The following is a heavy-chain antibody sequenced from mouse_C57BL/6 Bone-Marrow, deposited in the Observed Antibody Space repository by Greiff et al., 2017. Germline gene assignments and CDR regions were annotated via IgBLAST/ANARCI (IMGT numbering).Heavy chain of an antibody. V-gene: IGHV2-6-1*01. CDR3: ARHTGGNLDSAMDY. CDR2: IWSDGST. J-gene: IGHJ4*01. CDR1: GFSLTSYG. Sequence: VKLMESGPGLVAPSQSLSITCTVSGFSLTSYGVHWVRQPPGKGLEWLVVIWSDGSTTYNSALKSRLSISKDNSKSQVFLKMNSLQTDDTAMYYCARHTGGNLDSAMDYWGQGTSVTVSS. D-gene: IGHD2-1*01.